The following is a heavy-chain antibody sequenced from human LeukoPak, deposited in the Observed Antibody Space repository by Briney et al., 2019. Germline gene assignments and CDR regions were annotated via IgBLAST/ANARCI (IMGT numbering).Heavy chain of an antibody. J-gene: IGHJ4*02. V-gene: IGHV3-9*01. Sequence: PGRSLRLSCAASGFTFDDYAMHWVRQAPGKGLEWVSGISWNSGGIGYADSVKGRFTISRDNAKNSLYLQMNSLRAEDTALYFCAKDSSYYYGSGSYLDDWGQGTLVTVSS. CDR1: GFTFDDYA. CDR2: ISWNSGGI. D-gene: IGHD3-10*01. CDR3: AKDSSYYYGSGSYLDD.